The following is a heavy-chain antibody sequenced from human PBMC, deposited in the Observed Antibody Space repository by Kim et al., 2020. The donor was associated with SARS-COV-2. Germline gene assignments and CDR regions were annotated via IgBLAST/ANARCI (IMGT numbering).Heavy chain of an antibody. V-gene: IGHV3-74*01. CDR2: IKSDGSRT. D-gene: IGHD2-21*02. CDR1: GFTFSSYW. J-gene: IGHJ4*02. Sequence: GGSLRLSCAVSGFTFSSYWMHWVRQGPGKGLVWVSRIKSDGSRTDYADSVKGRFTISRDNAKDMLYLQMSSLRAEDTAVYYCARDRESNTAIDYWGQGTLVTVSS. CDR3: ARDRESNTAIDY.